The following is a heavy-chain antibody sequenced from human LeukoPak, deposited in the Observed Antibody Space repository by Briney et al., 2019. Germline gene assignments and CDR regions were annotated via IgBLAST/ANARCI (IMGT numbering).Heavy chain of an antibody. CDR1: GFTFSGSA. Sequence: GESLRLSCAASGFTFSGSAMHWVRQASGKGLEWVGRIRSKANSYATAYAASVKGRFTISRDDSKNTAYLQMNSLKTEDTAVYYCTRFKVVATSQFNYYYYMDVWGKGTTVTVSS. D-gene: IGHD2-15*01. CDR2: IRSKANSYAT. CDR3: TRFKVVATSQFNYYYYMDV. V-gene: IGHV3-73*01. J-gene: IGHJ6*03.